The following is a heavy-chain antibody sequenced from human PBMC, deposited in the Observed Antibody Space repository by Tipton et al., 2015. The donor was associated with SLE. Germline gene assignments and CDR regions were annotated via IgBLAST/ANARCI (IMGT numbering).Heavy chain of an antibody. CDR3: ARVPGEYDYYYYMDV. D-gene: IGHD2/OR15-2a*01. V-gene: IGHV4-59*01. Sequence: TLSLTCTVSGGSISSYYWSWIRQPPGKGLEWIGYIYYSGSTNYNPSLKSRVTISVDMSKNQFSLKLSSVTAADTAVYYCARVPGEYDYYYYMDVWGKGTTVTVSS. CDR2: IYYSGST. CDR1: GGSISSYY. J-gene: IGHJ6*03.